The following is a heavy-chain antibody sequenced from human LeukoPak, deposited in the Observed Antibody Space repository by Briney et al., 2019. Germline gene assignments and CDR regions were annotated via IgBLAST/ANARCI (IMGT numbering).Heavy chain of an antibody. D-gene: IGHD2-2*01. J-gene: IGHJ6*02. CDR2: VSYDGGNE. CDR1: GVTFRRYA. Sequence: GGSLRLSCEHSGVTFRRYATHWVRQAPGKGLEWLAVVSYDGGNEYYADSVKGRFTISRGKSRNTAFLQMDSLRHEDTGVYFCARDRYASRSYVMDVWGQGTTVVVSS. V-gene: IGHV3-30*04. CDR3: ARDRYASRSYVMDV.